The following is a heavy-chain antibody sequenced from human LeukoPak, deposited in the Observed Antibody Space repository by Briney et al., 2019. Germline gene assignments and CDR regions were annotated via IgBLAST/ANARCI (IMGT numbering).Heavy chain of an antibody. Sequence: PGGSLRLSCTASGFTLGSHDMHWVRQIPGQGLEWVAAVSSGFHAFFADSVQGRFIVSREDARNSLYLQMNSLRAGDTAVYYCVREARGYHYTYFDYWGQVTLVTVSS. D-gene: IGHD5-18*01. CDR3: VREARGYHYTYFDY. V-gene: IGHV3-13*01. CDR1: GFTLGSHD. J-gene: IGHJ4*02. CDR2: VSSGFHA.